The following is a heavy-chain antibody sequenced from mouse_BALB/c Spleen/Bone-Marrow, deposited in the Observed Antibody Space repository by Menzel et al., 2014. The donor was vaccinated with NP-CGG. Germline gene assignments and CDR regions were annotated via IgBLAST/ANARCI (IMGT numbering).Heavy chain of an antibody. V-gene: IGHV1S16*01. CDR2: INPSNGGT. Sequence: VKLVESGAELVKPGASVKLSCKASGYTFTSYWMHWVKLRPGQGFEWIGEINPSNGGTNYNEKFKRKATLTVDKSPSTAYMQLSSLTCEDSAVYYCTYMGYYGSSYAMDYWGQGTSVTVSS. J-gene: IGHJ4*01. CDR1: GYTFTSYW. D-gene: IGHD1-1*01. CDR3: TYMGYYGSSYAMDY.